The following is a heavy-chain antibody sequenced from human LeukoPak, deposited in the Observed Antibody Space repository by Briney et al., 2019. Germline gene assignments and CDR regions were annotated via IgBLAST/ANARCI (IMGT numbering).Heavy chain of an antibody. D-gene: IGHD5-24*01. V-gene: IGHV3-21*01. CDR3: ARDEQDGYNLGY. CDR2: ISSSSSYI. CDR1: GFTFSSYW. Sequence: GGSLRLSCAASGFTFSSYWMSWVRQAPGKGLEWVSSISSSSSYIYYADSVKGRFTISRDNAKNSLYLQMNSLRAEDTAVYYCARDEQDGYNLGYWGQGTLVTVSS. J-gene: IGHJ4*02.